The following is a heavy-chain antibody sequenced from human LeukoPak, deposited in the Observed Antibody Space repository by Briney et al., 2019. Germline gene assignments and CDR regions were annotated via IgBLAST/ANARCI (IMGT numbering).Heavy chain of an antibody. CDR2: IHPSGGST. V-gene: IGHV1-46*01. CDR3: PRGYFRTGVVIGY. D-gene: IGHD3-3*01. J-gene: IGHJ4*02. CDR1: GYTFTSYY. Sequence: GASVKVSCKASGYTFTSYYMQWVRQAPGQGLEWMGIIHPSGGSTSSAQKFQGRVTMPRNMSTSTVYMELTSLRSDAPAVYSWPRGYFRTGVVIGYWGQGTLVTVSS.